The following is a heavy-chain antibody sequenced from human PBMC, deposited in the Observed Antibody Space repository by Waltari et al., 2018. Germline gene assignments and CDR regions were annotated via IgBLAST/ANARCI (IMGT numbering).Heavy chain of an antibody. CDR2: IKEDGSGG. CDR3: ARPYSSGWYINFDY. Sequence: EVQLVESGGGLVQPGGSLRLSCTASGFTFSSYSMVWVRQAPGKGLEWGATIKEDGSGGYYVGCVKGRFTCSRDNAKNALYLQMNSLRAEDTAVYYCARPYSSGWYINFDYWGQGTLVTVSS. CDR1: GFTFSSYS. V-gene: IGHV3-7*01. D-gene: IGHD6-19*01. J-gene: IGHJ4*02.